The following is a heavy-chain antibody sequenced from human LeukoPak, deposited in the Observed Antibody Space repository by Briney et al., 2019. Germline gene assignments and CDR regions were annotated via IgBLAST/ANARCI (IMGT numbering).Heavy chain of an antibody. Sequence: GGSVRLSAAGYGFPFSSYEMKWVRPAPGKGLESGSYLSSSGSTIYYTDSVKGRFTISRDNAKNSLYLQVNSLRAEDTAVYYCARGSSSGWYFDYWGQGTLVTVSS. V-gene: IGHV3-48*03. CDR3: ARGSSSGWYFDY. CDR1: GFPFSSYE. J-gene: IGHJ4*02. D-gene: IGHD6-19*01. CDR2: LSSSGSTI.